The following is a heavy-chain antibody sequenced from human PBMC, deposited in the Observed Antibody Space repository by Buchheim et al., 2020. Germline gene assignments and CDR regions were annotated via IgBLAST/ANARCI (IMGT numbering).Heavy chain of an antibody. CDR1: GFTFSSYA. J-gene: IGHJ6*02. D-gene: IGHD6-13*01. Sequence: QVQLVESGGGVVQPGRSLRLSCAASGFTFSSYAMHWVRQAPGKGLEWVAVISYDGSNKYYADSVKGRFTISRDNSTNTLYLQMNSLRAEDTAVYYCAREAYSSSWYRIPSQPYYYGMDVWGQGTT. CDR2: ISYDGSNK. V-gene: IGHV3-30*04. CDR3: AREAYSSSWYRIPSQPYYYGMDV.